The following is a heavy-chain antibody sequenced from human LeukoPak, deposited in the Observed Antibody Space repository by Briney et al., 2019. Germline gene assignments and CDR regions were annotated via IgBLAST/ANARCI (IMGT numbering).Heavy chain of an antibody. CDR1: GGTFSTYA. CDR3: ARGPGDYGDFNWFDR. CDR2: IIPIFGIT. Sequence: SVKVSCKSSGGTFSTYAVTWVRQAPGQGLEWIGGIIPIFGITYYAQKFQGRVTITADESTSTVFMDLSSLRSEDMALYYCARGPGDYGDFNWFDRWGQGTLVTVSS. V-gene: IGHV1-69*13. D-gene: IGHD4-17*01. J-gene: IGHJ5*02.